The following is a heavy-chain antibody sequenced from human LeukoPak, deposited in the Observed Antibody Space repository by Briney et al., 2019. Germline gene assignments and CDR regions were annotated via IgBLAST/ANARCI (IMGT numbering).Heavy chain of an antibody. CDR1: GGTFSSYA. V-gene: IGHV1-69*01. D-gene: IGHD3-22*01. CDR2: IIPIFGTA. J-gene: IGHJ4*02. Sequence: SVKVSCKASGGTFSSYAISWVRQAPGQGLEWMGGIIPIFGTANYAQKFQGRVTITADESTSTAYMELSSLRSEDTAVYYCARDGYYYDGSDSWGRSLVLFPFDYWGQGTLVTVSS. CDR3: ARDGYYYDGSDSWGRSLVLFPFDY.